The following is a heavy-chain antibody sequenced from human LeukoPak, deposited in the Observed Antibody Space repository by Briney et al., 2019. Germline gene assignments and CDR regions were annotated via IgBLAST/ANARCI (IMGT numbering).Heavy chain of an antibody. V-gene: IGHV3-23*01. D-gene: IGHD6-19*01. Sequence: GGSLRLSCAASGFTFSSYAMSWVRQAPGKGLEWVSGISGSGDSTYYADSVKGRFTISRDNSKNTLYLQMNSLRAEDTAVYYCAKDQWHSSGWYDDYYYGMDVWGQGTTVTVSS. CDR1: GFTFSSYA. CDR3: AKDQWHSSGWYDDYYYGMDV. J-gene: IGHJ6*02. CDR2: ISGSGDST.